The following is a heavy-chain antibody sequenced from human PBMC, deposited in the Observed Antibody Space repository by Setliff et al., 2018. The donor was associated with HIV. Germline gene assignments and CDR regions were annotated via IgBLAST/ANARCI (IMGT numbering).Heavy chain of an antibody. J-gene: IGHJ3*02. Sequence: PSETLSLTCTVSGGSISSYYWSWIRQPAGKGLEWIGRIYTSGSTNYNPSLKSRVTMSVDTSKNQFSLKLSSVTAADTAVYYCARDSRLSYRKIHDAFDIWGRGTMVTVSS. CDR2: IYTSGST. D-gene: IGHD3-16*02. CDR1: GGSISSYY. CDR3: ARDSRLSYRKIHDAFDI. V-gene: IGHV4-4*07.